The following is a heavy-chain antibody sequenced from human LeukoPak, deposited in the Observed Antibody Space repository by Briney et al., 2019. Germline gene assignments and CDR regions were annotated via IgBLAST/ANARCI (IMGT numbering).Heavy chain of an antibody. CDR1: GYTFTSYD. J-gene: IGHJ4*02. CDR3: ARGGGYCSGGSCHSSY. V-gene: IGHV1-8*02. Sequence: APVKVSCKASGYTFTSYDINWVRQATGQGLEWMGWMNPNSGNTGYAQKFQGRVTMTRNTSISTAYMELSSLRSEDTAVYYCARGGGYCSGGSCHSSYWGQGTLVTVSS. D-gene: IGHD2-15*01. CDR2: MNPNSGNT.